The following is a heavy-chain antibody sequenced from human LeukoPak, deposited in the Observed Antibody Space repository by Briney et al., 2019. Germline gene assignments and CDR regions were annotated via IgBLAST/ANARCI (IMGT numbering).Heavy chain of an antibody. Sequence: PSETLSLTCAVSGGSVSSGGYSWSWIRQPPGKGLEWIGYIYHSGSTYSNPSLKSRVTISVDRSKNQFSLKLSSVTAADTAVYYCASALITLVRGVIGPFDYWGQGTLVTVSS. D-gene: IGHD3-10*01. CDR2: IYHSGST. V-gene: IGHV4-30-2*01. CDR3: ASALITLVRGVIGPFDY. J-gene: IGHJ4*02. CDR1: GGSVSSGGYS.